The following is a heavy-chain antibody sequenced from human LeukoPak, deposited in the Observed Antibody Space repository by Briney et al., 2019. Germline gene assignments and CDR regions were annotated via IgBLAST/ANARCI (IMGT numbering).Heavy chain of an antibody. J-gene: IGHJ4*02. CDR2: ISSSSSYI. CDR3: ARTGSSGWYYFDY. CDR1: GFTFSSYS. V-gene: IGHV3-21*01. D-gene: IGHD6-19*01. Sequence: GGSLRLSCAASGFTFSSYSMNWVRQAPGKGLEWVSSISSSSSYIYYADSVKGRFTISRDNAKNSLYLQMNSLRAEDTAVYYCARTGSSGWYYFDYWGQGTLVTVSS.